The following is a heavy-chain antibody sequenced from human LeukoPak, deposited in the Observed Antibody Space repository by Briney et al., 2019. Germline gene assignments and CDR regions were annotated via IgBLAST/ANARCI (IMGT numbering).Heavy chain of an antibody. J-gene: IGHJ2*01. CDR3: ARSTPGNRKRYSSGWPRTWYFDL. V-gene: IGHV4-61*02. Sequence: SQTLSLTCTVSGGSISSGSYYWSWIRQPAGKGLEWTGRIYTSGSTNYNPSLKSRVTISVDTSKNQFSLKLSSVTAADTAVYYCARSTPGNRKRYSSGWPRTWYFDLWGRGTLVTVSS. CDR2: IYTSGST. CDR1: GGSISSGSYY. D-gene: IGHD6-19*01.